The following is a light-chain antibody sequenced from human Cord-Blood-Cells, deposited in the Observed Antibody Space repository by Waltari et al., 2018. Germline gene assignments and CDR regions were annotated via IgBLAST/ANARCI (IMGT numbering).Light chain of an antibody. CDR2: EVS. V-gene: IGLV2-23*02. CDR1: RSDVGSYNL. J-gene: IGLJ2*01. Sequence: QSALTQPASVSGSPGQSITLSCTGTRSDVGSYNLVSWYQQHPGKAPKLMIYEVSKRPSGVSNRFSGSKSGNTASLTISGLQAEDEADYYCCSYAGSSTFVFGGGTKLTVL. CDR3: CSYAGSSTFV.